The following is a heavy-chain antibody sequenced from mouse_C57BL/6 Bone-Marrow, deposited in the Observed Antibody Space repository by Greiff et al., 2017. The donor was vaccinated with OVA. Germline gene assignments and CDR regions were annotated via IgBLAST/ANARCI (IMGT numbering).Heavy chain of an antibody. D-gene: IGHD1-1*02. J-gene: IGHJ4*01. CDR3: ARTSLWMDY. Sequence: EVKLMESGGGLVKPGGSLKLSCAASGFTFSSYTMSWVRQTPEKRLEWVATISGGGGNTYYPDSVKGRFTISRDNAKNTLYLQMSSLRSEDTAVYYCARTSLWMDYWCQGTSITVSS. V-gene: IGHV5-9*04. CDR1: GFTFSSYT. CDR2: ISGGGGNT.